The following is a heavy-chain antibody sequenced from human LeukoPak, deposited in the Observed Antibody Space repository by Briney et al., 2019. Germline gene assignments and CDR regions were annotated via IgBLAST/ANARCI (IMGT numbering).Heavy chain of an antibody. CDR3: ARDSNIYSNAFDI. CDR1: GYLFTNFG. V-gene: IGHV7-4-1*02. Sequence: GASVKVSCKASGYLFTNFGVNWVRQAPGQGLEWMGWINTNTGNPKYAPGFTGRFVFSLDTSVSTAYLQITSLKAEDTAVYYCARDSNIYSNAFDIWGQGTMVTVSS. J-gene: IGHJ3*02. D-gene: IGHD6-13*01. CDR2: INTNTGNP.